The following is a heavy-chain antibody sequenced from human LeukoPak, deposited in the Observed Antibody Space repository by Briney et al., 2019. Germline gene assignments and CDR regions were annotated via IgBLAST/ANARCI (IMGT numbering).Heavy chain of an antibody. V-gene: IGHV1-2*02. CDR2: INPNSGGT. J-gene: IGHJ4*02. CDR3: ARDITMVRGVISRDY. D-gene: IGHD3-10*01. CDR1: GYTFTGYY. Sequence: GASVKVSCKASGYTFTGYYMHWVRQAPGQGLEWMGWINPNSGGTNYAQKFQGRVTMTRDTSISTAYMELSRLRSDDTAVYYCARDITMVRGVISRDYWGQGTLVTVSS.